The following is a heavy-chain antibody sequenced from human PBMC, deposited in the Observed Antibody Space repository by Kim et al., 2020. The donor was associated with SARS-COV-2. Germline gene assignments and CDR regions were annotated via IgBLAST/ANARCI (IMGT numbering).Heavy chain of an antibody. Sequence: SETLSLTCTVSGGSISSGGYYWSWIRQHPGKGLEWIGYIYYSGSTYYNPSLKSRVTISVDTSKNQFSLKLSSVTAADTAVYYCASVVAATRELLRPHFDYWGQGTLVTVSS. J-gene: IGHJ4*02. CDR2: IYYSGST. D-gene: IGHD2-15*01. CDR1: GGSISSGGYY. CDR3: ASVVAATRELLRPHFDY. V-gene: IGHV4-31*03.